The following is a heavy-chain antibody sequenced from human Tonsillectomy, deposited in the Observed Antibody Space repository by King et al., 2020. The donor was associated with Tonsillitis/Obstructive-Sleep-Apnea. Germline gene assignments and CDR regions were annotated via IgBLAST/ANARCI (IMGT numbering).Heavy chain of an antibody. CDR3: ASQYYESSGYYFCDY. D-gene: IGHD3-22*01. CDR2: IIPIFGET. J-gene: IGHJ4*02. Sequence: VQLVESGAEVKKPGSSVKVSCKASGDTFKNYAITWVRQAPGQGLEWMGGIIPIFGETNYAQKVEDRVTITADKSTNTAYMDLISLRSEDTALYYCASQYYESSGYYFCDYGRQGTLVTVSS. V-gene: IGHV1-69*06. CDR1: GDTFKNYA.